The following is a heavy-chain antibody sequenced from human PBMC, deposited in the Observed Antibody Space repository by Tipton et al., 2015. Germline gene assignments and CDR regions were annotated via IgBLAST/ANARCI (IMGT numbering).Heavy chain of an antibody. J-gene: IGHJ6*02. Sequence: TLSLTCTVSGGSVSTSNYYWGWIRQSPGKGLEWIGYISYSGSANYNPSLKSRVTISIDTSKNQFSLRLSSVTAADTAVYYCARDLEHGMDVWGQGTTVTVSS. CDR2: ISYSGSA. V-gene: IGHV4-61*01. CDR3: ARDLEHGMDV. D-gene: IGHD5-24*01. CDR1: GGSVSTSNYY.